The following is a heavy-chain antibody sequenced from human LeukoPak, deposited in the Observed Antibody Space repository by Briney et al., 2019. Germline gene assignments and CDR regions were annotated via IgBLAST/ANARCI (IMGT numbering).Heavy chain of an antibody. CDR3: AKDPNGDYVGAFDT. CDR1: GFTFSAYG. J-gene: IGHJ3*02. V-gene: IGHV3-23*01. D-gene: IGHD4-17*01. Sequence: GGSLRLSCAASGFTFSAYGVTWVRQAPGKGLEWVSSMGVSGDNVHYADSVKGRFAISRDNSKDTLYLQMNSLRAEDAAVYYCAKDPNGDYVGAFDTWGQGTMVIVSS. CDR2: MGVSGDNV.